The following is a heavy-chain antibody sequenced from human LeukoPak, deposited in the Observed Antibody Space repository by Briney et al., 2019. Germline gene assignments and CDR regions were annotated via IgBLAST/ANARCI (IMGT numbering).Heavy chain of an antibody. Sequence: GGSLRLSCEVSGLTFYTYAMSWVRQAPGKGLEWVSAISGRDGRTYYSDSVKGRFAISRDNSQNTLYLQMKTLRAEDTAVYYCSTSPSFGSSWYQFNYWGQGALVIVSS. J-gene: IGHJ4*02. CDR2: ISGRDGRT. D-gene: IGHD6-13*01. CDR3: STSPSFGSSWYQFNY. CDR1: GLTFYTYA. V-gene: IGHV3-23*01.